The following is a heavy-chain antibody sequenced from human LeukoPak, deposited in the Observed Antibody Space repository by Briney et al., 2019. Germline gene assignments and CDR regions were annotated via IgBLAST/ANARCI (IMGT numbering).Heavy chain of an antibody. CDR3: AKAPGHYYDSSGYYYDDAFDI. J-gene: IGHJ3*02. D-gene: IGHD3-22*01. Sequence: GGSLRLSCAASGFTFSSYGMHWVRQAPGKGLEWVAVITYDGSNKYYADSVKGRFTISRDNSKNTLYLQMNSLRAEDTAVYYCAKAPGHYYDSSGYYYDDAFDIWGQGTMVTVSS. V-gene: IGHV3-30*18. CDR1: GFTFSSYG. CDR2: ITYDGSNK.